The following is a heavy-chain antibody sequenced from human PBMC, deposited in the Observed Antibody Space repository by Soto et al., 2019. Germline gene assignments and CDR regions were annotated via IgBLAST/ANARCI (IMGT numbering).Heavy chain of an antibody. J-gene: IGHJ6*02. CDR2: VYYSGSN. D-gene: IGHD3-10*01. V-gene: IGHV4-39*01. CDR1: GGSVSSNNYY. Sequence: QLQLQESGPGLVKPSETLSLACTVSGGSVSSNNYYWGWIRQPPGKGLEWIASVYYSGSNYYNPSLRRRVTISLDTPKKQFSLRLSSVTAADSAVYYCARDFGWRSGYGIDVWGQGTTVTVSS. CDR3: ARDFGWRSGYGIDV.